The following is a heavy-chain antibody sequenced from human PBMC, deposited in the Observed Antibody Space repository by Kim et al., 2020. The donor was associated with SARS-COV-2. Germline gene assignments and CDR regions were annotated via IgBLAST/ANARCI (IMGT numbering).Heavy chain of an antibody. J-gene: IGHJ5*02. CDR2: ISGSGGST. V-gene: IGHV3-23*01. D-gene: IGHD2-2*01. CDR1: GFTFSSYA. CDR3: AKGLFSLFPFIVVVPAKDNWFDP. Sequence: GGSLRLSCAASGFTFSSYAMSWVRQAPGKGLEWVSAISGSGGSTYYADSVKGRFTISRDNSKNTLYLQMNSLRAEDTAVYYCAKGLFSLFPFIVVVPAKDNWFDPWGQGTLVTVSS.